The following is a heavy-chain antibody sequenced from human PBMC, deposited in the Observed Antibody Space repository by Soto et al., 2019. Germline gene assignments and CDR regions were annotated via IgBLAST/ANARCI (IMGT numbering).Heavy chain of an antibody. Sequence: KASETLSLTCAVYGGSFSGYYWSWIRQPPGKGLEWIGEINHSGSTNYNPSLKSRVTISVDTSKNQFSLKLSSVTAADTAVYYCARGLVVRLWFGELLPYYYGMDVWGQGTTVTVSS. CDR3: ARGLVVRLWFGELLPYYYGMDV. D-gene: IGHD3-10*01. CDR1: GGSFSGYY. J-gene: IGHJ6*02. V-gene: IGHV4-34*01. CDR2: INHSGST.